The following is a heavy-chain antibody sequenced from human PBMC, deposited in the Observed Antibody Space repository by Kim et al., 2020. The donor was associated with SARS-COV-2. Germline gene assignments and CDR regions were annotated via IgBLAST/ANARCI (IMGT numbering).Heavy chain of an antibody. D-gene: IGHD6-19*01. CDR2: ISYDGSNK. CDR3: ARGTWGIAVAGTVYFDY. J-gene: IGHJ4*02. Sequence: GGSLRLSCAASGFTFSSYAMHWVRQAPGKGLEWVAVISYDGSNKYYADSVKRRFTISRDNSKNTLYLQMNSLRAEDTAVYYCARGTWGIAVAGTVYFDYWGQGTLVTVSS. V-gene: IGHV3-30*04. CDR1: GFTFSSYA.